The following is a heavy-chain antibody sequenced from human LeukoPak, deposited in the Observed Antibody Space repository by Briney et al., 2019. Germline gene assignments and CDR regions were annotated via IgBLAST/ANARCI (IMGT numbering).Heavy chain of an antibody. J-gene: IGHJ4*02. CDR3: ARDGAVTNGRYFDY. CDR2: ISSSGSTI. Sequence: GGSLRLSCAASGFTFSSYEMNWVRQAPGKGLEWVSYISSSGSTIYYADSVKGRFTISRDNAKNSLYLQMNSLRAEDTAVYYRARDGAVTNGRYFDYWGQGTLVTVSS. CDR1: GFTFSSYE. V-gene: IGHV3-48*03. D-gene: IGHD4-17*01.